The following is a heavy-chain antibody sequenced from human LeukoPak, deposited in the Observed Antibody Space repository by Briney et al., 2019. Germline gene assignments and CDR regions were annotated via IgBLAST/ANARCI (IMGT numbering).Heavy chain of an antibody. Sequence: PGGSLRLSCAASGFTFSSRWMHWVRHAPGKGLVWVSRINSDGSTTNYADSVRGRFTISRDNAKNTLYLQINTLRAEDTAVYYCARDLGRDGGPFNWGQGTLVTVSS. J-gene: IGHJ4*02. V-gene: IGHV3-74*01. CDR3: ARDLGRDGGPFN. D-gene: IGHD4-23*01. CDR2: INSDGSTT. CDR1: GFTFSSRW.